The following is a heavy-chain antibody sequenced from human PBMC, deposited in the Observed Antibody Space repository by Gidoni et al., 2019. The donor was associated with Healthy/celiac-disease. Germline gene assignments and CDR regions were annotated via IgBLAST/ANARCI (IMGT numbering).Heavy chain of an antibody. D-gene: IGHD3-22*01. CDR2: IYYSGST. CDR3: ARDLGGGDSSGYYYGGFDY. CDR1: GGSISSSSYY. Sequence: QLQLQESGPGLVKPSDTLSLTCTVSGGSISSSSYYWGWIRQPPGKGLEWIGSIYYSGSTYYNPSLKSRVTISVDTSKNQFSLKLSSVTAADTAVYYCARDLGGGDSSGYYYGGFDYWGQGTLVTVSS. J-gene: IGHJ4*02. V-gene: IGHV4-39*07.